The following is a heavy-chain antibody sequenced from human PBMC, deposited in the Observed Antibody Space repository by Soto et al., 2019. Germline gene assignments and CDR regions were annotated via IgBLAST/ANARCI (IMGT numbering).Heavy chain of an antibody. CDR2: IIPILGIA. CDR3: ARDHCSGGSCYFVY. D-gene: IGHD2-15*01. Sequence: GASVKVSCKASGGTFSSYTISWVRQAPGQGLEWMGRIIPILGIANYAQKFQGRVTITADKSTSTAYMELSSLRSEDTAVYYCARDHCSGGSCYFVYRGQGTLVTVSS. CDR1: GGTFSSYT. J-gene: IGHJ4*02. V-gene: IGHV1-69*04.